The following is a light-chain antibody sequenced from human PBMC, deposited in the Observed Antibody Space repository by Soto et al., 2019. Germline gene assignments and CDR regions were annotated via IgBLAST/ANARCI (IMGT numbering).Light chain of an antibody. J-gene: IGKJ2*01. CDR2: KAS. Sequence: DIPMTQSPSTLSASVGDTVTITCRASQSISNWLAWYQQKPGQAPKLLIHKASTLESGVPSRFSGSGSGTELTLTISSLQPGDFATFYCQQYDRFPYTFGQGTKLEIK. CDR1: QSISNW. CDR3: QQYDRFPYT. V-gene: IGKV1-5*03.